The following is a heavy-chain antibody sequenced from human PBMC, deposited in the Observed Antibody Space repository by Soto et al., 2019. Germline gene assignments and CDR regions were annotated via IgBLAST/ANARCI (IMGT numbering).Heavy chain of an antibody. CDR2: ISPYNANT. D-gene: IGHD1-1*01. V-gene: IGHV1-18*01. Sequence: QVQLVQSGGAVREPGASVKVSCKASGYSFLYYAISWVRQAPGQGREWLGWISPYNANTKYGERVQGRVTITTDTATSTAYLELRSLTSDDTAVYYCAVRGSDTYKGLLGWGQGTLVTVSS. CDR3: AVRGSDTYKGLLG. CDR1: GYSFLYYA. J-gene: IGHJ4*02.